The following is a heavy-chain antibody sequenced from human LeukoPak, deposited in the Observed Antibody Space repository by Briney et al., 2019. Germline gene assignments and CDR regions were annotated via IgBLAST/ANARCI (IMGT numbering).Heavy chain of an antibody. CDR2: IKSKTDGGTT. J-gene: IGHJ4*02. CDR3: TLPWGSGSYYDY. CDR1: GFTFSNAW. Sequence: GGSLRLSCAASGFTFSNAWLNWVRHAPGKGLEWVGHIKSKTDGGTTDYAAPVKGRFTISRDDSKNTLFLQMNSLKTEDTAVYYCTLPWGSGSYYDYWGQGTLVTVSS. D-gene: IGHD3-10*01. V-gene: IGHV3-15*01.